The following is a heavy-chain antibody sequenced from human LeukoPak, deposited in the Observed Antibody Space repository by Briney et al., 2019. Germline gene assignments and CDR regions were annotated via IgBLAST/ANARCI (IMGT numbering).Heavy chain of an antibody. V-gene: IGHV4-39*02. D-gene: IGHD2-15*01. J-gene: IGHJ6*03. CDR1: GGSISSSSYY. Sequence: KASETLSLTCTVSGGSISSSSYYWGWIRQPPGKGLEWIGTIYYSGTTYYNPSLKSRVTISADTSKNHFSLKLSSVTAADTAVYYCARPGGWWYYMDVWGKGTTVTVSS. CDR2: IYYSGTT. CDR3: ARPGGWWYYMDV.